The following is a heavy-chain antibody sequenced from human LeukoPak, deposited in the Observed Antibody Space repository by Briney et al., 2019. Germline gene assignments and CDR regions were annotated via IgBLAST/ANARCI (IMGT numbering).Heavy chain of an antibody. CDR1: GFTFSSYG. CDR2: ISYDGTNK. CDR3: AKDPRVWQQLDYGMDV. Sequence: GGSLRLSCAASGFTFSSYGVHWVRQAPGKGLEWVAVISYDGTNKYYADSVKGRFTISRDNSKNTLYVQMNSLRAEDTAVYYCAKDPRVWQQLDYGMDVWGQGTTVTVSS. D-gene: IGHD6-13*01. J-gene: IGHJ6*02. V-gene: IGHV3-30*18.